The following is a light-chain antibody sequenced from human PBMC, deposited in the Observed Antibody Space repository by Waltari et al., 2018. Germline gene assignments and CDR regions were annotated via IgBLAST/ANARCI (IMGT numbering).Light chain of an antibody. V-gene: IGKV1-5*03. CDR2: KAS. J-gene: IGKJ2*01. CDR3: QQYNTDYT. CDR1: QSIMSW. Sequence: DVQMTQSPSTLSASVGDTVSITCRASQSIMSWLAWYQQKAGKAPKVLISKASTLESWVPSRFSGSESGTEFTLTISNLQPDDFATYYCQQYNTDYTFGQGTILEIK.